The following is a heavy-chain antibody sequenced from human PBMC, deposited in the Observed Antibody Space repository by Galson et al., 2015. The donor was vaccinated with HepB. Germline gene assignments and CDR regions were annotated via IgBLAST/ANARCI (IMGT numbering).Heavy chain of an antibody. J-gene: IGHJ6*02. CDR2: IYSGGST. Sequence: SLRLSCAASGFTVSSNYMSWVRQAPGKGLEWVSVIYSGGSTYYADSVKGRFTISRDNSKNTLYLQMNSLRAEDTAAYYCARGRRSEAGDYGMDVWGQWTTVTVSS. CDR1: GFTVSSNY. D-gene: IGHD1-26*01. V-gene: IGHV3-66*01. CDR3: ARGRRSEAGDYGMDV.